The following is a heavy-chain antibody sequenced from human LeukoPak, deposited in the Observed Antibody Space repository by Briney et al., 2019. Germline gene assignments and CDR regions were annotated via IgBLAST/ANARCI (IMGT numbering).Heavy chain of an antibody. V-gene: IGHV3-72*01. CDR1: GFTFSDHY. D-gene: IGHD5-18*01. CDR3: ARGYSYGLYYFDY. J-gene: IGHJ4*02. Sequence: GGSLRLSCAASGFTFSDHYMDWVRQAPGKGLEWVGRTRNKANSYTTEYAASVKGRFTISRDDSKNSLYLQMNSLKTEDTAVYYCARGYSYGLYYFDYWGQGTLVTVSS. CDR2: TRNKANSYTT.